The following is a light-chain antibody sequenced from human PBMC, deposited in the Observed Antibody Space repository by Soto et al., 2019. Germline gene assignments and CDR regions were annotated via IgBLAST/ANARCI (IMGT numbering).Light chain of an antibody. J-gene: IGKJ5*01. V-gene: IGKV1-39*01. CDR1: QSISSS. CDR2: GVS. Sequence: FPSSLSASVGYKVTITCRATQSISSSLNWYQQKSGKAPNLLIYGVSRLQGGVPSRFSGSGAGTDYTLSISSLQPEDFATYYCQQSYTAPSITFGQGTRVE. CDR3: QQSYTAPSIT.